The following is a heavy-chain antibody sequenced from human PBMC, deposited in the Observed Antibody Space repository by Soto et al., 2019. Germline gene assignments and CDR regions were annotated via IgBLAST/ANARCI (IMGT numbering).Heavy chain of an antibody. CDR1: GYSFTSYW. J-gene: IGHJ3*02. CDR2: IYPGDSDT. CDR3: ARQGRYYDSSGYYRYAFDI. Sequence: GESLKISCKGSGYSFTSYWIGWVRQMPGKGLEWMGIIYPGDSDTRYSPSFQGQVTISADKPISTAYLQWSSLKASDTAMYYCARQGRYYDSSGYYRYAFDIWGQGTMVTVSS. V-gene: IGHV5-51*01. D-gene: IGHD3-22*01.